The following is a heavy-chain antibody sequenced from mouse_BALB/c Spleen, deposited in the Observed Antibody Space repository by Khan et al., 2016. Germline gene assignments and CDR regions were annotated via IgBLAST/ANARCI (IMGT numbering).Heavy chain of an antibody. V-gene: IGHV1S135*01. D-gene: IGHD1-1*01. J-gene: IGHJ4*01. CDR1: GYSFTGYN. CDR2: IDPYYGGI. CDR3: ARSGYGSSYAMDY. Sequence: IQLVQSGPELEKPGASVKISCKASGYSFTGYNMNWVKQSNGKSLEWIGNIDPYYGGISYNQKFKGKATLTVDKSSSTAYMQLKSLTSEDSAVXYYARSGYGSSYAMDYWGQGTSVTVSS.